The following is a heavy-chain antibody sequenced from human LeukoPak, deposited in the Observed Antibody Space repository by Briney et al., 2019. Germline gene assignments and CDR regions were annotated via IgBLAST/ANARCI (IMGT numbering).Heavy chain of an antibody. CDR2: ISGSGGST. J-gene: IGHJ1*01. V-gene: IGHV3-23*01. D-gene: IGHD3-10*01. Sequence: GGSLRLSCAASGFTFSSYAMSWVRQAPGKGLEWVSAISGSGGSTYYADSVKGRFTISRDNSKNTLYLQMNSLRAEDTAVYYCAKDLRGFYREVEYFQHWGQGNLVTVSS. CDR1: GFTFSSYA. CDR3: AKDLRGFYREVEYFQH.